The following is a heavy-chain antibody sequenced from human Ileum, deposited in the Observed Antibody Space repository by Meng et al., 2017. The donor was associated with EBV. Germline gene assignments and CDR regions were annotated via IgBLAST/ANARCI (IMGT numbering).Heavy chain of an antibody. J-gene: IGHJ4*02. D-gene: IGHD3-10*01. V-gene: IGHV1-69*06. CDR3: AISSKSGPSYYFDY. CDR2: IFPFFGTG. CDR1: GAISPEYS. Sequence: ASLYEFCYSAIGAISPEYSLTCVLQAPGVKVEWMGGIFPFFGTGTSAQKFQDRLTITADTSTSTAYMELRGLRSEDTAVYYCAISSKSGPSYYFDYWGQGTLVTVSS.